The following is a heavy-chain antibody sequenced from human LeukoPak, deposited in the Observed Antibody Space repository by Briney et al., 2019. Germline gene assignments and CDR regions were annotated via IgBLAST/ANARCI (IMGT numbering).Heavy chain of an antibody. Sequence: SETLSLTCTVSGGSISSYYWSWIRQPPGKGLEWIGYIYTSGSTNYTPSLKSRVTISVDTSKNQFSLKLSSVTAADTAVYYCARTGQNYDFWSGYFSYYYYYMDVWGKGTTVTVSS. V-gene: IGHV4-4*09. CDR1: GGSISSYY. D-gene: IGHD3-3*01. CDR2: IYTSGST. CDR3: ARTGQNYDFWSGYFSYYYYYMDV. J-gene: IGHJ6*03.